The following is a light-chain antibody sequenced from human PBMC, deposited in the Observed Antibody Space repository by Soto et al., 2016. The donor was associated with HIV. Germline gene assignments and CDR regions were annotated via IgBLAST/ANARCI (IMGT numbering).Light chain of an antibody. CDR1: KLGDKY. CDR2: QDS. V-gene: IGLV3-1*01. CDR3: QAWDSSTVL. Sequence: SYELTQPPSVSVSPGQTASITCSGDKLGDKYACWYQQKPGQSPVLVIYQDSKRPSGIPERFSGSNSGNTATLTISGTQALDEADYYCQAWDSSTVLFGGGTNLTV. J-gene: IGLJ2*01.